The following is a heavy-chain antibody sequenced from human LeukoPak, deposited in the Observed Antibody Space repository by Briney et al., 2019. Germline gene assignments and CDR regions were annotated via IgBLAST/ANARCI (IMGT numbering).Heavy chain of an antibody. D-gene: IGHD2-2*01. CDR3: AKAIVMVVPTAIGLDY. V-gene: IGHV3-23*01. CDR2: ITGSGGST. Sequence: SGGSLRLSCAASGFTVSSNYMSWVRQAPGKGLEWVSGITGSGGSTYYADSVKGRFTISRDNSKNTLYLQMNSLRAEDTAVYYCAKAIVMVVPTAIGLDYWGQGTLVTVSS. CDR1: GFTVSSNY. J-gene: IGHJ4*02.